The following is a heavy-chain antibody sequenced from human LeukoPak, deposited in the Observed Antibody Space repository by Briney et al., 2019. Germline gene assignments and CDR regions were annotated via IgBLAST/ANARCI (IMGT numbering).Heavy chain of an antibody. D-gene: IGHD6-13*01. CDR1: GGSFSGYY. Sequence: SETLSLTCAVYGGSFSGYYWSWIRQPPGKGLEWIGEINHSGSTNYNPSLKGRVTISVDTSKNQFSLKLSSVTAADTAVYYCARAGAAGYLYWGQGTLVTVSS. V-gene: IGHV4-34*01. CDR2: INHSGST. J-gene: IGHJ4*02. CDR3: ARAGAAGYLY.